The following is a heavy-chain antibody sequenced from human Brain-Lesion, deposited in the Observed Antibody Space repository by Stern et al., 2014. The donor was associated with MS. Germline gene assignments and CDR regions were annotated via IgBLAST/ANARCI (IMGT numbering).Heavy chain of an antibody. Sequence: QVQLQESGPGLVKPSETLSLTCTVAGGSVSSTSYAWAWIRQPPGKGLEWIGTIYYSGNTYYSPSLKSSPTISLATSKNHFSLQLGSVTAADTAVYYCAGEEDIRYCSGGSCTGNWFDPWGQGTLVTVSS. J-gene: IGHJ5*02. CDR3: AGEEDIRYCSGGSCTGNWFDP. CDR1: GGSVSSTSYA. D-gene: IGHD2-15*01. CDR2: IYYSGNT. V-gene: IGHV4-39*02.